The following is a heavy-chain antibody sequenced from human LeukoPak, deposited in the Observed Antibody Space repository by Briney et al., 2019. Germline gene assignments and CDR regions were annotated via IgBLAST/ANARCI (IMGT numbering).Heavy chain of an antibody. CDR1: GFTFSNYG. CDR2: IRSKAYGGTP. Sequence: GGTLRLSCAASGFTFSNYGLSWVRQAPGKGLEWVGFIRSKAYGGTPEYAASVKGRFTISRDDSKTIAYLQMNSLKIDDTAVYYCTGGSSGYPDYWGQGTLVTVSS. V-gene: IGHV3-49*04. CDR3: TGGSSGYPDY. J-gene: IGHJ4*02. D-gene: IGHD3-22*01.